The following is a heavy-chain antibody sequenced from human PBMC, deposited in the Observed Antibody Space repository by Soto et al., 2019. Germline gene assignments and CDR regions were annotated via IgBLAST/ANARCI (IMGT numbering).Heavy chain of an antibody. CDR2: ISYDGSNK. J-gene: IGHJ4*02. D-gene: IGHD5-18*01. V-gene: IGHV3-30-3*01. CDR3: AIGGYSYLQYYYFAC. CDR1: GFTFSSYA. Sequence: QVQLVESGGGVVQPGRSLRLSCAASGFTFSSYAMHWVRQAPGKGLEWVAVISYDGSNKYYADSVKGRFTISRDNSKNTLYLQMNGLRAEDTAVYYCAIGGYSYLQYYYFACWGQGTLVTVSS.